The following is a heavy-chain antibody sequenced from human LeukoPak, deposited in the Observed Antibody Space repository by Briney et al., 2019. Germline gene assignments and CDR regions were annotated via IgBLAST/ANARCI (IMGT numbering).Heavy chain of an antibody. CDR1: GYTFTSYA. J-gene: IGHJ3*02. CDR3: ARVLRYFDWVGAFDI. V-gene: IGHV7-4-1*02. D-gene: IGHD3-9*01. CDR2: INTNTGNP. Sequence: ASVKVSCKASGYTFTSYAMNWVRQAPGQGLEWMGWINTNTGNPTYAQGFTGRYVFSLDTSVSTAYLQISSLKAEDTAVYYCARVLRYFDWVGAFDIWGQGTMVTVSS.